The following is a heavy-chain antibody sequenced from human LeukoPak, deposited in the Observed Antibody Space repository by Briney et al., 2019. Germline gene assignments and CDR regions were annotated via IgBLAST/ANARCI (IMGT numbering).Heavy chain of an antibody. CDR3: ARLGSSGSAQYFQD. V-gene: IGHV4-4*07. CDR1: GDPISTYY. Sequence: SETLSLTCTVSGDPISTYYWSWIRQPAGKGLEWTGRIYTSGTTNYNSSLKSRLTMSVDTSKNQFSLKLSSVTAADTAVYYCARLGSSGSAQYFQDWGQGTLVTVSS. D-gene: IGHD6-19*01. J-gene: IGHJ1*01. CDR2: IYTSGTT.